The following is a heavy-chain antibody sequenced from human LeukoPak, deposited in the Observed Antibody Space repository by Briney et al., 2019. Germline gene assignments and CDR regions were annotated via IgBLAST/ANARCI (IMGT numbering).Heavy chain of an antibody. CDR3: AVVYCSSTSCYWFDP. J-gene: IGHJ5*02. D-gene: IGHD2-2*01. V-gene: IGHV4-39*01. CDR1: GGSISSSRYY. CDR2: IYYSGST. Sequence: PSETLSLTCTVSGGSISSSRYYWGWIRQPPGKGLEWIGSIYYSGSTYYNPSLKSRVTISVDTSKNQFSLKLSSVTAADTAVYYWAVVYCSSTSCYWFDPWGQGTLVTVSS.